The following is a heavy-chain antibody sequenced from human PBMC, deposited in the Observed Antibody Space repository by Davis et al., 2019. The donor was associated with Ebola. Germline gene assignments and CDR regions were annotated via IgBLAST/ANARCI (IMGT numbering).Heavy chain of an antibody. CDR3: ARAGVWRFRPAEYFQH. CDR1: GFTFSSYS. V-gene: IGHV3-21*01. Sequence: PGGSLRLSCAASGFTFSSYSMNWVRQAPGKGLEWVSSISSSSSYIYYADSVKGRFTISRDNAKNSLYLQMNSLRAEDTAVYYCARAGVWRFRPAEYFQHWGQGTLVTVSS. D-gene: IGHD3-3*01. CDR2: ISSSSSYI. J-gene: IGHJ1*01.